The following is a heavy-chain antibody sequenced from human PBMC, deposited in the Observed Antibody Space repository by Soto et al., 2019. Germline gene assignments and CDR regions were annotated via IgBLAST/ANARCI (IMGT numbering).Heavy chain of an antibody. CDR2: IYFSGST. J-gene: IGHJ4*02. V-gene: IGHV4-30-4*01. CDR3: ARDSPLIRSRPFEY. CDR1: GCSISSGDYY. Sequence: SETLSLTYTVFGCSISSGDYYWSWIRQPPGKGLEWIGYIYFSGSTYYNPSPKSRVTISVDTSKNQFSLKLSSVTAADTAVYYCARDSPLIRSRPFEYWGQGTLVTVSS. D-gene: IGHD3-3*02.